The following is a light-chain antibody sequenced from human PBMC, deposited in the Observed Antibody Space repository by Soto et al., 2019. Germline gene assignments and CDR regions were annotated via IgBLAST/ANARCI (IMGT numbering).Light chain of an antibody. Sequence: DIQMTQSPSTLSASVGDRVTITCRASQSISSWLAWYQQKPGKAPKLLIYDASSLESGVPSRFSGSGSGTEFTLTISSLQPDDFATYYCQQYNSYCTFGEGTKVDXK. CDR3: QQYNSYCT. CDR1: QSISSW. J-gene: IGKJ4*02. V-gene: IGKV1-5*01. CDR2: DAS.